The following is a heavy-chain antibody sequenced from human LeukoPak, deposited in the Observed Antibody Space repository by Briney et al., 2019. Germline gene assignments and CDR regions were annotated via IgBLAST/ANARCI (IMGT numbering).Heavy chain of an antibody. CDR2: IKQDGSEK. CDR1: GFTFSSYW. V-gene: IGHV3-7*01. CDR3: SRLHLYSSSWYAFDY. D-gene: IGHD6-13*01. Sequence: PGGSLRLSCAASGFTFSSYWMSWVRQAPGKGLERVANIKQDGSEKYYVDSVKGRFTISRDNAKNSLYLQMSSLRAEDTAVYYCSRLHLYSSSWYAFDYWGRGTLVTASS. J-gene: IGHJ4*02.